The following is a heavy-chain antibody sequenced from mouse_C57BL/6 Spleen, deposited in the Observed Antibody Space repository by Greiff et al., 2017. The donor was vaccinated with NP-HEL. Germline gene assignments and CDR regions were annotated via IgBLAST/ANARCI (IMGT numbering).Heavy chain of an antibody. CDR3: TRDPAYYGSTFFDY. CDR2: ISSGGDYI. D-gene: IGHD1-1*01. V-gene: IGHV5-9-1*02. Sequence: DVKLVESGAGLVKPGGSLKLSCAASGFTFSSYAMSWVRQTPEKRLEWVAYISSGGDYIYYADTVKGRFTISRDNARNTLYLQMSILKSEDTAMYYCTRDPAYYGSTFFDYWGQGTTLTVSS. J-gene: IGHJ2*01. CDR1: GFTFSSYA.